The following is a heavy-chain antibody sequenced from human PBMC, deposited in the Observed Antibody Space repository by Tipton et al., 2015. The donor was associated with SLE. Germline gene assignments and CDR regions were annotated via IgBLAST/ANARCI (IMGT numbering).Heavy chain of an antibody. Sequence: TLSLICTVSGGSISSYYWSWIRQPPGKGLEWIGYIYYSGSTNYYPSLKSRVTISVDTSKNQFSLKLSSVTAADTAVYYCARGGSSFEYWGQGTLVTVSS. J-gene: IGHJ4*02. CDR2: IYYSGST. V-gene: IGHV4-59*08. D-gene: IGHD1-26*01. CDR1: GGSISSYY. CDR3: ARGGSSFEY.